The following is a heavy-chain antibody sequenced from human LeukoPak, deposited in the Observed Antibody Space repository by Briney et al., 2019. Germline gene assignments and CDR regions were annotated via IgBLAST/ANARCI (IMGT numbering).Heavy chain of an antibody. CDR2: IVVGSGNT. Sequence: SVKVSCKASGFTXTSSAMHWVRQARGQRLEWIGWIVVGSGNTNYAQKFQERVTITRDMSTSTAYMELSSLRSEDTAVYYCAAGWVCSGGSCYYYFDYWGQGTLVTVSS. CDR1: GFTXTSSA. D-gene: IGHD2-15*01. CDR3: AAGWVCSGGSCYYYFDY. J-gene: IGHJ4*02. V-gene: IGHV1-58*02.